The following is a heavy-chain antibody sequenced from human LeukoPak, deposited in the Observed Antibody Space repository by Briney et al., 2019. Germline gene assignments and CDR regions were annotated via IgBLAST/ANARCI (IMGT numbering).Heavy chain of an antibody. V-gene: IGHV3-48*03. J-gene: IGHJ4*02. CDR2: ISESSSSTT. D-gene: IGHD2-15*01. Sequence: GGSLRLSCAASGFTFSSYEMNWVRQAPGKGLEWVSYISESSSSTTYYADSVRGRFSISRDNAKNVLYLLMKSLSVEDTAVYYCARETFGYCNGGTCSYVDSWGLGTLVTVSS. CDR1: GFTFSSYE. CDR3: ARETFGYCNGGTCSYVDS.